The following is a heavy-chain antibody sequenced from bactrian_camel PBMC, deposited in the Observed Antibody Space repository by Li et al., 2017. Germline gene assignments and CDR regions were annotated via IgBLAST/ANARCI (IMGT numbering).Heavy chain of an antibody. CDR1: GDEYDTAC. Sequence: VQLVESGGGSVQAGGSLVLSCAVSGDEYDTACVGWFRQSPGKERERIAIIDSDGATDYADSVKGRFMVSTDNGKKTLYLQMNSLKPEDSGMYYCAADQLGPVACMGWQPDNWGQRTQVTVS. CDR3: AADQLGPVACMGWQPDN. J-gene: IGHJ4*01. CDR2: IDSDGAT. V-gene: IGHV3S55*01. D-gene: IGHD7*01.